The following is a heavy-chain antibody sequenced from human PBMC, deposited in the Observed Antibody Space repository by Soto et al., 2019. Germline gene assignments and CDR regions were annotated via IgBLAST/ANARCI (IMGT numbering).Heavy chain of an antibody. CDR1: GYSFTTYG. J-gene: IGHJ6*02. CDR3: AREGPAPYYYYGMDV. V-gene: IGHV1-18*01. CDR2: ISGYNGNT. Sequence: QVQLVQSRGEVKKPGATVKVSCKTSGYSFTTYGISWVRQAPGQGLEWMGWISGYNGNTNYAQKLQGRDTMTTATSTSTAYMELRSLRSDDTAVYYCAREGPAPYYYYGMDVWGQGSTVTVSS.